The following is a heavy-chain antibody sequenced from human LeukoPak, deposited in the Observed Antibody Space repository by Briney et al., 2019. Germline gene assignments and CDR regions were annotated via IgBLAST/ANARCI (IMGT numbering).Heavy chain of an antibody. V-gene: IGHV4-4*07. CDR3: ARRGFYCGGDCYVDY. Sequence: SETLSLTCTVSGGSISSYYWSWIRQPAGKGLEWSGRIYTSGSTNYNPSLKSRVTISVDTSKNQFSLKLSSVTAADTTVYYCARRGFYCGGDCYVDYWGQGTLVTVS. D-gene: IGHD2-21*02. CDR2: IYTSGST. CDR1: GGSISSYY. J-gene: IGHJ4*02.